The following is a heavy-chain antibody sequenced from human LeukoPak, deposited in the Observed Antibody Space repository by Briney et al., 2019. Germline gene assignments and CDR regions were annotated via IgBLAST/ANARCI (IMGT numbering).Heavy chain of an antibody. CDR3: ARDYYDSSGSGHAFDI. D-gene: IGHD3-22*01. V-gene: IGHV4-4*02. J-gene: IGHJ3*02. CDR1: GGSISSSNW. Sequence: KPSGTLFLTCAISGGSISSSNWWRWVRQPPGKGREWLGEIYHSGSTNYNPSLKSRVTISVDKSKNQFSLKLSSVTAADTAVYYCARDYYDSSGSGHAFDIWGQGTMVTVSS. CDR2: IYHSGST.